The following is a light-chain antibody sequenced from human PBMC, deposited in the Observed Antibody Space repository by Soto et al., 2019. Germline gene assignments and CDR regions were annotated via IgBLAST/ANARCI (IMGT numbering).Light chain of an antibody. J-gene: IGKJ2*01. V-gene: IGKV1-39*01. CDR2: AAS. Sequence: DIQMTQSPSALSASVGDRVTITCRASQTISTYLNWYQQKPGKAPKLLIYAASTLQSGVPSRFSGSGSWTDFTLTISSLQPEDFATYDCQQSLGIPYTFGQGTRLEIK. CDR3: QQSLGIPYT. CDR1: QTISTY.